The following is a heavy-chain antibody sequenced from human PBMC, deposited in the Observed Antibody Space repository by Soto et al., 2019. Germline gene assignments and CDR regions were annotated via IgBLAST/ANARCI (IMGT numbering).Heavy chain of an antibody. J-gene: IGHJ6*02. V-gene: IGHV4-4*02. CDR2: IYHSGST. CDR3: SRVGWFGQLLSGMDV. D-gene: IGHD3-10*01. Sequence: SETLGLTSAVSGGSTRSGNCWRWVRRPPGKGLEWIGEIYHSGSTNYTPSLKSRVTISVDKSKNQFSLKLSSVTAADTAVYYFSRVGWFGQLLSGMDVWGQGTTVTVS. CDR1: GGSTRSGNC.